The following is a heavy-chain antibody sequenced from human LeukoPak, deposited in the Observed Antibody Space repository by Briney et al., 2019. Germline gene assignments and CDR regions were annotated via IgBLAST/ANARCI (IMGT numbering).Heavy chain of an antibody. J-gene: IGHJ4*02. D-gene: IGHD3-22*01. CDR3: ARGLRYFSEISGRYYVTFDS. CDR2: IIPILGIA. V-gene: IGHV1-69*04. Sequence: SVKVSCKASGGTFTSYAISWVRQAPGQGLEWMGRIIPILGIANYAQKFQGRVTITADKSTSTAYMELSSLRSEDTAVYFCARGLRYFSEISGRYYVTFDSWGQGTLVTVSS. CDR1: GGTFTSYA.